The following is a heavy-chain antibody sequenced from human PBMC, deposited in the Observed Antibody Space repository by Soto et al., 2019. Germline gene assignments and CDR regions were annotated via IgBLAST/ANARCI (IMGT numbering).Heavy chain of an antibody. CDR2: IYTTGNV. V-gene: IGHV4-4*07. CDR3: VRDRLNWFDP. Sequence: QVELLESGPGLVKPSDTLSLTCNVSGASTTSYYWSWLRQSAGKGLEWIGRIYTTGNVNYNPSLRSRVTMSRDSSKNQLSLKLTSVTAADTAVYYCVRDRLNWFDPWGQGLQVTVSS. J-gene: IGHJ5*02. CDR1: GASTTSYY.